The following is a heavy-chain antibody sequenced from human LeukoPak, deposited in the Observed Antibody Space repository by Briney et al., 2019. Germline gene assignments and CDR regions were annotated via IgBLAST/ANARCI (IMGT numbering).Heavy chain of an antibody. V-gene: IGHV3-66*03. D-gene: IGHD3-22*01. CDR1: GFTVRSNY. CDR2: IYNSGGT. Sequence: GGSLRLSCAASGFTVRSNYMNWVRQAPGKGLEWVSIIYNSGGTNYADSVKGRFTISRDNSKNTLYLQMNSLRAEDTAVYYCARDRDRGYYYDSSGYLDLWGQGTLVTVSS. J-gene: IGHJ5*02. CDR3: ARDRDRGYYYDSSGYLDL.